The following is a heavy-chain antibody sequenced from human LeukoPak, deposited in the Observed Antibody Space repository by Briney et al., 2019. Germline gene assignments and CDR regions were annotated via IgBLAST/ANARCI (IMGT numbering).Heavy chain of an antibody. J-gene: IGHJ4*02. CDR3: ASCLLYCSSDY. Sequence: GGSLRLSCAASGFPFSNYWMHWVRQAPGKGLVWVSRMNSDGSSTSYADSVKGRFTISRDNAKNSLYLQMNSLRAEDTAVYYCASCLLYCSSDYWGQGTLVTVSS. CDR1: GFPFSNYW. D-gene: IGHD2-15*01. V-gene: IGHV3-74*01. CDR2: MNSDGSST.